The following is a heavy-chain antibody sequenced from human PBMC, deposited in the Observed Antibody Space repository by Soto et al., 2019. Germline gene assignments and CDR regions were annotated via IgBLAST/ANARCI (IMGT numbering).Heavy chain of an antibody. V-gene: IGHV4-30-4*01. D-gene: IGHD5-18*01. CDR3: ASNSYGYTFYDY. CDR1: GGSISSGDYY. J-gene: IGHJ4*02. CDR2: IYYSGST. Sequence: QVQLQESGPGLVKPSQTLSLTCTVSGGSISSGDYYWSWIRQPPGKGLEWIGYIYYSGSTYYNPSLNSRVTISVDTSKTQFSLKLSSVTAADTVVYYCASNSYGYTFYDYGGQGTLVTVSS.